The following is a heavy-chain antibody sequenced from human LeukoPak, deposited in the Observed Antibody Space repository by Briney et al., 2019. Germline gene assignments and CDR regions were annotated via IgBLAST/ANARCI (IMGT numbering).Heavy chain of an antibody. D-gene: IGHD4-17*01. J-gene: IGHJ4*02. CDR3: ARGGVDGDHLDY. V-gene: IGHV4-59*01. Sequence: SETLSLTCTVSGGSISSYYWSWIRQPPGKGLEWIGYIYHSGSTNYNPSLKSRVTISVDTSKNQFSLKLSSVTAADTAVYYCARGGVDGDHLDYWGQGTLVTVSS. CDR2: IYHSGST. CDR1: GGSISSYY.